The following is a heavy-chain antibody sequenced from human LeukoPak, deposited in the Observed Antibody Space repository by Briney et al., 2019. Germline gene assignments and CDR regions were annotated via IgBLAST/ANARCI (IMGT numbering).Heavy chain of an antibody. CDR1: GYTFTGYY. J-gene: IGHJ4*02. CDR3: ARVRWSSGWYHVKGTRGIKTN. D-gene: IGHD6-19*01. V-gene: IGHV1-2*02. CDR2: INPNSGGT. Sequence: GASVKVSCKASGYTFTGYYMHWVRQAPGQGLEWMGWINPNSGGTNYAQKFQGRVTMTRDTSISTAYMELSRLRSDDTAVYYCARVRWSSGWYHVKGTRGIKTNWGQGTLVTVSS.